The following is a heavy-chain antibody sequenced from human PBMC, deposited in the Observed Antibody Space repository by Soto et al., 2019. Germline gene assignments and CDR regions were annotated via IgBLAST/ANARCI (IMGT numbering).Heavy chain of an antibody. V-gene: IGHV3-33*01. CDR1: GFTFSSYG. CDR2: IWYDGSNK. CDR3: ARAGYCSGGSCYQDYYGMDV. J-gene: IGHJ6*02. Sequence: GGSLRLSCAASGFTFSSYGMHWVRQAPGKGLEWVAVIWYDGSNKYYADSVKGRFTISRDNSKNTLYLQMNSLRAEDTAVYYCARAGYCSGGSCYQDYYGMDVWGQGTTVTVSS. D-gene: IGHD2-15*01.